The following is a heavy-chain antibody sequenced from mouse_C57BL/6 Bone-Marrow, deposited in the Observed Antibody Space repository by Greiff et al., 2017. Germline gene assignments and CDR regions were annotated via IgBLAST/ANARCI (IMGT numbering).Heavy chain of an antibody. V-gene: IGHV1-64*01. D-gene: IGHD2-2*01. CDR1: GYTFTSYW. CDR2: IHPNSGST. CDR3: AAIYYGYDGPWFAY. J-gene: IGHJ3*01. Sequence: QVQLQQPGAELVKPGASVRLSCKASGYTFTSYWMHWVKQRPGQGLEWIGMIHPNSGSTNYNEKFKSKATLTVDKSSSTAYMQLSSLTSEDSAVYYCAAIYYGYDGPWFAYWGQGTLVTVSA.